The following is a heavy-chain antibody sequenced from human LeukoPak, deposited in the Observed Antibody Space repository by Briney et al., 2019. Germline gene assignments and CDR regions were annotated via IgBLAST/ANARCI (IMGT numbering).Heavy chain of an antibody. Sequence: GGSLRLSCAASGFTFSSYGMHWVRQAPGKGLEWVAVISYDGSNKYYADSVKGRFTISRDSSKNTLYLQMNSLRAEDTAVYYCAKDGDGYTHYYYYGMDVWGQGTTVTVSS. CDR1: GFTFSSYG. D-gene: IGHD5-24*01. J-gene: IGHJ6*02. CDR2: ISYDGSNK. CDR3: AKDGDGYTHYYYYGMDV. V-gene: IGHV3-30*18.